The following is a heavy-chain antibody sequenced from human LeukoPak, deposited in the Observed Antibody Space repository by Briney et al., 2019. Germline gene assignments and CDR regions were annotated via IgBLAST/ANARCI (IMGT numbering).Heavy chain of an antibody. CDR1: GDSISSYY. V-gene: IGHV4-59*01. CDR2: IYYSGST. CDR3: TRDDYRGVTNFDP. D-gene: IGHD3-10*01. J-gene: IGHJ5*02. Sequence: PSETLSLTCTVSGDSISSYYWSWIRQPPGKGLEWIGFIYYSGSTSYHYNPSLKSRVTISVDTSKNQFSLQLTSVTAADTAVYYCTRDDYRGVTNFDPWGQGTLVTVSS.